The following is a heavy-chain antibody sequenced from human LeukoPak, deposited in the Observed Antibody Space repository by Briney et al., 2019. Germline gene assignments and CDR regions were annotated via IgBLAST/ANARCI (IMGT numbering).Heavy chain of an antibody. Sequence: SGPALVKPTRTLTLTCTFSGFSLSTSAMCVTWIRQPPGKALEWLARIDWDDDKFYSTSLKTRLTISKATSKNQVVLTMTNMDPVDTATYYCARTVTYNYDSGGYGGFDYWGQGTLVTVSS. J-gene: IGHJ4*02. CDR3: ARTVTYNYDSGGYGGFDY. CDR1: GFSLSTSAMC. CDR2: IDWDDDK. V-gene: IGHV2-70*17. D-gene: IGHD3-22*01.